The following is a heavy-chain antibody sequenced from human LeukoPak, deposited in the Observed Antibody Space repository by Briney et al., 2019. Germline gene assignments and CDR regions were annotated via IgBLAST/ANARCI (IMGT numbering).Heavy chain of an antibody. CDR2: ISGSGGST. Sequence: PGGSLRLPCAASGFTFSSYAMSWVRQAPGKGLEWVSAISGSGGSTYYADSVKGRFTISRDNSKNTLYLQMNSLRAEDTAVYYCARDPRGYNWNDVGYFDYWGQGTLVTVSS. CDR3: ARDPRGYNWNDVGYFDY. V-gene: IGHV3-23*01. J-gene: IGHJ4*02. CDR1: GFTFSSYA. D-gene: IGHD1-1*01.